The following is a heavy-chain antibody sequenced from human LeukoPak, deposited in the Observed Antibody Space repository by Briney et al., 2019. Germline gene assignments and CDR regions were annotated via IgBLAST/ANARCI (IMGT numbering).Heavy chain of an antibody. CDR2: ISAYNGNT. V-gene: IGHV1-18*01. J-gene: IGHJ4*02. CDR3: ARLDCISTSCYVGDY. D-gene: IGHD2-2*01. CDR1: GGTFSSYA. Sequence: ASVKVSCKASGGTFSSYAISWVRQAPGQGLEWMGWISAYNGNTHYAQKLQGRVTMTTDTSTSTAYMELRSLSSDDTAVYYCARLDCISTSCYVGDYWGQGTLVTVSS.